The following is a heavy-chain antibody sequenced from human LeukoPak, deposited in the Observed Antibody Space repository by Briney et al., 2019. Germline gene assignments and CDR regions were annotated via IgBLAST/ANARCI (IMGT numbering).Heavy chain of an antibody. CDR1: GFTFNTYS. CDR2: ISDTSSKI. D-gene: IGHD4-17*01. J-gene: IGHJ3*02. V-gene: IGHV3-48*01. CDR3: ARGPYGDYVDAFDI. Sequence: GGSLRLSCAASGFTFNTYSMNWVRQAPGKGLEWVSYISDTSSKIYYADSVRGRFTISRDNAKNLLYLQMNSLRAEDTAMFYCARGPYGDYVDAFDIWGQATMVTVSS.